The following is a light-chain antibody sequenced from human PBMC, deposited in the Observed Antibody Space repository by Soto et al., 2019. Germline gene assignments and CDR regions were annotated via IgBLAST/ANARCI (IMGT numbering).Light chain of an antibody. CDR3: QLYWSSPRT. Sequence: EVVLTQSPGTLSLSPGERATLSCRASQSVRSTYLAWYRQNPGQAPRLLIYQASNRATGIPDRFSGSGSGADFTLTISRLEPEDFAVYYCQLYWSSPRTFGQGTKVAIK. CDR2: QAS. CDR1: QSVRSTY. J-gene: IGKJ1*01. V-gene: IGKV3-20*01.